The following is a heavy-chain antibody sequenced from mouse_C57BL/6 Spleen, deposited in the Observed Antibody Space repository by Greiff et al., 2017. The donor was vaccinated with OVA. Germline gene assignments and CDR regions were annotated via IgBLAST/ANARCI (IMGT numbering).Heavy chain of an antibody. V-gene: IGHV5-6*01. CDR3: ARLGSSSYYFDY. CDR2: ISSGGSYT. J-gene: IGHJ2*01. CDR1: GFTFSSYG. D-gene: IGHD1-1*01. Sequence: EVQLKESGGDLVKPGGSLKLSCAASGFTFSSYGMSWVRQTPDKRLEWVATISSGGSYTYYPDSVKGRFTISRDNAKNTLYLQMSSLKSEDTAMYYCARLGSSSYYFDYWGQGTTLTVSS.